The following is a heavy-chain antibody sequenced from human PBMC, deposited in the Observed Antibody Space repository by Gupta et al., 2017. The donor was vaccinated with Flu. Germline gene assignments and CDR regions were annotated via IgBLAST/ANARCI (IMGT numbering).Heavy chain of an antibody. CDR3: TRELWPGDL. CDR1: TFNDFY. Sequence: TFNDFYMGGVRQAPGKGLEWVADINQDGTAKYYVDSVRGRFTISRDNAKDSVYLQMNNVRDEDTAVYYCTRELWPGDLWGQGILVTVSS. V-gene: IGHV3-7*01. D-gene: IGHD2-21*01. CDR2: INQDGTAK. J-gene: IGHJ4*02.